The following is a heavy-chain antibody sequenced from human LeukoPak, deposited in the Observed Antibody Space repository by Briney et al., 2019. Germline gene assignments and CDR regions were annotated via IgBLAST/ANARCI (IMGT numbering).Heavy chain of an antibody. J-gene: IGHJ4*02. CDR1: GFTISSYA. D-gene: IGHD6-19*01. CDR2: MSGSAGSA. V-gene: IGHV3-23*01. Sequence: GGSLRLSCAVSGFTISSYAMSWVRQAPGKGLEWVSAMSGSAGSAYYADSVKGRITISRDNSKNMLYLEMNSLRAEDTAVYYCARHTTSGWYQVVYWGQGTLVTVSS. CDR3: ARHTTSGWYQVVY.